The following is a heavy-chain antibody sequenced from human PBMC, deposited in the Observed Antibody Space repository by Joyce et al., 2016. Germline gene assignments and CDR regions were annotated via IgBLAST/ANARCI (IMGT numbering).Heavy chain of an antibody. J-gene: IGHJ6*02. D-gene: IGHD3-10*02. V-gene: IGHV1-2*02. CDR1: GYIFAHYY. Sequence: QVQLVQSGAEVKKPGASVRVSCKASGYIFAHYYIHWVRLAPGQGREWMGWVNPNSGGTFYAQKFQGRVTMTRDTSINTAYLDLTELSVDDTAVYYCAKDVRGYGLDVWGQGTTVTVTS. CDR2: VNPNSGGT. CDR3: AKDVRGYGLDV.